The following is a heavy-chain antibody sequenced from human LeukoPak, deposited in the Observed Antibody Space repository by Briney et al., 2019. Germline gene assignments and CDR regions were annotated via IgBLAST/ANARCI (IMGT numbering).Heavy chain of an antibody. Sequence: GALRPSCATSGFTFSSYGQHLGRQAPGKGVGGVAVISYDGSNKYYADSVKGRFTISRDNSKNTLYLQMNSLRAEDTAVYYCAILAVAGTGSRTFDYWGQGTLVTVSS. CDR3: AILAVAGTGSRTFDY. D-gene: IGHD6-19*01. CDR1: GFTFSSYG. V-gene: IGHV3-30*03. CDR2: ISYDGSNK. J-gene: IGHJ4*02.